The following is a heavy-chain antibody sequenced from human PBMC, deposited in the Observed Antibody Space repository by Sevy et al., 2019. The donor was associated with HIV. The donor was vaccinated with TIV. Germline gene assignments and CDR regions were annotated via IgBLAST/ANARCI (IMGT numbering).Heavy chain of an antibody. CDR2: ISGSGGST. D-gene: IGHD3-10*01. V-gene: IGHV3-23*01. J-gene: IGHJ4*02. Sequence: GGSLRLSCAASGFTFSSYAMSWVRQAPGKGLVWVSAISGSGGSTYYADSVKGRFTISRDNSKNTLYLQMNSLRAEDTAVYYCAKGCGSGSKFCYWGQGTLVTVSS. CDR3: AKGCGSGSKFCY. CDR1: GFTFSSYA.